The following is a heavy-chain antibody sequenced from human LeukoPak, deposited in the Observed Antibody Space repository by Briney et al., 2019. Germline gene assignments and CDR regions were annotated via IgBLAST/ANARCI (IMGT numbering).Heavy chain of an antibody. CDR1: VFTFSSYA. Sequence: GGSLRLSCAASVFTFSSYAMHWVRQAPGRGLQWVAVISYDGSDVNCADSVKGRFTISRDNSKSTLYLQLNSLRVEDTAVYYCARDNNGDYWGQGTLVTVSS. CDR3: ARDNNGDY. V-gene: IGHV3-30*04. CDR2: ISYDGSDV. D-gene: IGHD2-8*01. J-gene: IGHJ4*02.